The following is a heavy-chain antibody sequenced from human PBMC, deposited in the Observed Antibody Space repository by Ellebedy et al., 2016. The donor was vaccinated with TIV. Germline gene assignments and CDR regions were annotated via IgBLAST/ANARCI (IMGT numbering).Heavy chain of an antibody. Sequence: MPSETLSLTCTVSGYSISSGYYWGWIRQPPGKGLEWIGSIYHSGSSNYNSSLQSRVTISVATSKNQFSLNLRSVTAADTALYYGVRETHTWIIGSPLLWGQGILVTVSS. CDR3: VRETHTWIIGSPLL. CDR1: GYSISSGYY. CDR2: IYHSGSS. V-gene: IGHV4-38-2*02. D-gene: IGHD2-2*03. J-gene: IGHJ4*02.